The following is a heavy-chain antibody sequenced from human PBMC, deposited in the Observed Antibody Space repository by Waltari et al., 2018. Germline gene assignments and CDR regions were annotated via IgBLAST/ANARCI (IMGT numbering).Heavy chain of an antibody. CDR2: IRHPGST. CDR1: GASFSDYY. J-gene: IGHJ5*02. V-gene: IGHV4-34*01. CDR3: TRGGNYDFWSHRPFVDP. D-gene: IGHD3-3*01. Sequence: QVQLQQWGAGLLGPSEILSLTCAVYGASFSDYYWGWVRQPPGKGLEWIGQIRHPGSTNYNPSLKSRVTISIATPRSPFSLRLSSVTAADTALYFCTRGGNYDFWSHRPFVDPWGQGTLVTVSS.